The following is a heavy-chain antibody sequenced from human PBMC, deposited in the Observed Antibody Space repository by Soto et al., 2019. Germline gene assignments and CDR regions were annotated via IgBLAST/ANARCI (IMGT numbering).Heavy chain of an antibody. D-gene: IGHD3-9*01. CDR3: AKVLAGYYFRERDY. V-gene: IGHV3-23*01. Sequence: EVHLLESGGGLVQPGGSLRLSCAASGITFRNYAMSWVRQAPGKGLEWVSAISDTGGSTYYADSVKGRFTISRDNSKNTLYLQMNSLRAEDTAVYYCAKVLAGYYFRERDYWGQGTLVTVSS. J-gene: IGHJ4*02. CDR2: ISDTGGST. CDR1: GITFRNYA.